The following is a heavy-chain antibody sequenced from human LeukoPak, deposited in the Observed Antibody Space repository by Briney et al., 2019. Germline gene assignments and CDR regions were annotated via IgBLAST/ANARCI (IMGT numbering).Heavy chain of an antibody. V-gene: IGHV3-30*03. CDR3: ARDYAPSAARRKPLDY. CDR1: GFTFSSYG. D-gene: IGHD2-15*01. Sequence: PGGSLRLSCAAPGFTFSSYGMHWVRQAPGKGLEWVAVISYDGSNKYYADSVKGRFTISRDNSKNSLYLQMNSLRAEDTAVYYCARDYAPSAARRKPLDYWGQGTLVTVPS. J-gene: IGHJ4*02. CDR2: ISYDGSNK.